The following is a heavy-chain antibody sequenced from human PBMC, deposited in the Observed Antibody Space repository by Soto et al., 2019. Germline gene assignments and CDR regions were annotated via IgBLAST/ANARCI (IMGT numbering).Heavy chain of an antibody. V-gene: IGHV3-23*01. CDR2: ISGSGGNT. CDR3: AMLNSGSYSYHGMDV. Sequence: SGGSLRLSCAASGFTFRHYSMHWVRQAPGKGLEWVSAISGSGGNTFYADSVKGRFTISRDNSKNTLFLQMHSLRAEDTAIYYCAMLNSGSYSYHGMDVWGQGTTVTVSS. D-gene: IGHD1-26*01. CDR1: GFTFRHYS. J-gene: IGHJ6*02.